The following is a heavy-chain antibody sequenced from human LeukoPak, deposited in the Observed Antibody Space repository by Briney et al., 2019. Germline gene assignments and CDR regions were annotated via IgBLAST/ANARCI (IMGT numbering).Heavy chain of an antibody. CDR1: GFTFSSYW. J-gene: IGHJ4*02. CDR3: ARVPATYGDDPYYFDY. V-gene: IGHV3-74*01. CDR2: INSDGSST. Sequence: GGSLRLSCAASGFTFSSYWMHWVRQAPGKGLVWVSRINSDGSSTSYADSVKGRFTISRDNAKNTLYLQMNRLRAEDTAVYSCARVPATYGDDPYYFDYWGQATLVTASS. D-gene: IGHD4-17*01.